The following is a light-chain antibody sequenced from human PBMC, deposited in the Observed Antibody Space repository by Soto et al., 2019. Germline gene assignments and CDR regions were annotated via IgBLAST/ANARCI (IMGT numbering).Light chain of an antibody. CDR2: KAS. Sequence: DIQMTQSPSTLSASVGDRVTITCRASQSISSWLAWYQQKPGKAPKLLIYKASSLESGVPSRFSGSGSGTDFTLTMSSLQPDDFATYYCQQYERDPVTFGLGTKLEIK. CDR1: QSISSW. J-gene: IGKJ2*01. V-gene: IGKV1-5*03. CDR3: QQYERDPVT.